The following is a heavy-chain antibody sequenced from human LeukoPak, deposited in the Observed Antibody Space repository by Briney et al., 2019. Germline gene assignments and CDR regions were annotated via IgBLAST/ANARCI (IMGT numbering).Heavy chain of an antibody. D-gene: IGHD3-16*01. J-gene: IGHJ6*03. CDR1: GGSISSSSYY. CDR3: ARLGTVRGVMLYYMDV. V-gene: IGHV4-39*01. Sequence: SSETLSLTCTVSGGSISSSSYYWGWIRQPPGKGLEWIGSIYYSGSTYYNPSLKSRVTISVDTSKNQFSLKLSSVTAADTAVYYRARLGTVRGVMLYYMDVWGKGTTVTISS. CDR2: IYYSGST.